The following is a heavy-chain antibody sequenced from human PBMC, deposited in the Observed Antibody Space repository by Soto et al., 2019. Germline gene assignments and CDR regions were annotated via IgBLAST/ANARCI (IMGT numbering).Heavy chain of an antibody. CDR1: GYTFTDYY. V-gene: IGHV1-2*02. D-gene: IGHD6-6*01. J-gene: IGHJ6*02. CDR2: INPNSGGS. CDR3: ARVRAARPNYFYYRMDV. Sequence: ASVKVSCKASGYTFTDYYIHWVRQAPGQGLEWMGWINPNSGGSNYAQKFQGGVTMTWDTSITTAYMELSRLRSDDTAIYYCARVRAARPNYFYYRMDVWGQGTTVTVSS.